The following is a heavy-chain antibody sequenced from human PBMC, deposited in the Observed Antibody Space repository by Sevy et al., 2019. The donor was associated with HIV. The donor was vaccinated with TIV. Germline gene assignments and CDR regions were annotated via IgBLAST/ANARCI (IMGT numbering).Heavy chain of an antibody. V-gene: IGHV3-21*01. D-gene: IGHD3-16*01. Sequence: GGSLRLSCETSGFTFSSYFINWVRQSPGKGLEWVASIGRSSSHIYYADSVKGRFTISRDNSKNTLYLQMNSLRVDDTAVYYCARERGPFDAFDVWGQGTMVTVSS. CDR1: GFTFSSYF. CDR2: IGRSSSHI. CDR3: ARERGPFDAFDV. J-gene: IGHJ3*01.